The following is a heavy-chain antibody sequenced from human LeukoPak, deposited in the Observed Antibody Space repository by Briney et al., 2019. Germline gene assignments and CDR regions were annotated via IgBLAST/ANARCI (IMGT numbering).Heavy chain of an antibody. Sequence: QSGGSLRLSCAASGFTFDDYGMYWVRQAPGKGLEWVSGISWNSGSIGYADSVKGRFTISRDNAKNSLYLQMNSLRPEDTALYHCAREWGVGAAKPMDVWGKGTTVTVSS. CDR1: GFTFDDYG. CDR3: AREWGVGAAKPMDV. J-gene: IGHJ6*03. D-gene: IGHD1-26*01. CDR2: ISWNSGSI. V-gene: IGHV3-9*01.